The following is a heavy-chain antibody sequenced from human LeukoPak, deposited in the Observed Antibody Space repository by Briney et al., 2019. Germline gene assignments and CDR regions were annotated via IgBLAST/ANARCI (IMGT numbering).Heavy chain of an antibody. CDR1: GGSISSSSYY. J-gene: IGHJ3*02. Sequence: SETLSLTCTVSGGSISSSSYYWGWIRQPPGKGLEWIGEINHSGSTNYNPSLKSRVTLSVDTSKNQFSLKLSSVTAADTAVYYCAFGPRDAFDIWGQGTMVTVSS. CDR3: AFGPRDAFDI. V-gene: IGHV4-39*07. CDR2: INHSGST. D-gene: IGHD3-10*01.